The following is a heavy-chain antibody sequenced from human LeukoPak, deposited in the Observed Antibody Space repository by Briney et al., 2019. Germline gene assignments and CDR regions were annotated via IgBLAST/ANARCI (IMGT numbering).Heavy chain of an antibody. CDR2: IRSKANSYAT. CDR1: GFTFSGSA. V-gene: IGHV3-73*01. Sequence: GGSLRLSCAASGFTFSGSAMHWVRQASGKGLEWLGRIRSKANSYATAYAASVKGRFTISRDDSKNTAYLQMNSLKTEDTAVYYCTRRYSGSYPHAFDIWGQGTMVTVSS. D-gene: IGHD1-26*01. J-gene: IGHJ3*02. CDR3: TRRYSGSYPHAFDI.